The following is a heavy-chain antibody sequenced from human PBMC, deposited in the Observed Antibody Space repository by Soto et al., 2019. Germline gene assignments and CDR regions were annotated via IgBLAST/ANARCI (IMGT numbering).Heavy chain of an antibody. CDR2: IYYSGST. D-gene: IGHD3-3*01. CDR3: ARQSITIFGVVPRAFDI. J-gene: IGHJ3*02. V-gene: IGHV4-39*01. Sequence: SETLSLTCTVSGGSISSSSYYLGWIRQPPGKGLEWIGSIYYSGSTYYNPSLKSRVTISVDTSKNQFSLKLSSVTAADTAVYYCARQSITIFGVVPRAFDIWGQGTMVTVSS. CDR1: GGSISSSSYY.